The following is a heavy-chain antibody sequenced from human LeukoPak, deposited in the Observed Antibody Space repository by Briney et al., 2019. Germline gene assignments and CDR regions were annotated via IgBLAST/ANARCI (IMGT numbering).Heavy chain of an antibody. D-gene: IGHD6-6*01. V-gene: IGHV4-39*07. J-gene: IGHJ5*02. Sequence: PSETLSLTCTVSGGSISATTYYWGWIRQPPGTGLEWIANIYYNGNTAYNPSLKSRATISIDTSKNQFSLRLNSVTAADTAVYYCARVGWGNAAAHPNWLDPWGQGILVTVSS. CDR3: ARVGWGNAAAHPNWLDP. CDR2: IYYNGNT. CDR1: GGSISATTYY.